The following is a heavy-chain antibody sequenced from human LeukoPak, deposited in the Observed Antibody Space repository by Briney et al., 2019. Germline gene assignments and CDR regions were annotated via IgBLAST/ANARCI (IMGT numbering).Heavy chain of an antibody. V-gene: IGHV1-46*01. Sequence: GASVKVSCKASGYTFTSYYMHWVRQAPGQGLEWMGIINPSGGSTSYAQKFQGRVTMTRDTSTSTVYMKLSSLRSEDTAVYYCARDRYDFQYGMDVWGQGTTVTVSS. CDR2: INPSGGST. J-gene: IGHJ6*02. D-gene: IGHD3-3*01. CDR1: GYTFTSYY. CDR3: ARDRYDFQYGMDV.